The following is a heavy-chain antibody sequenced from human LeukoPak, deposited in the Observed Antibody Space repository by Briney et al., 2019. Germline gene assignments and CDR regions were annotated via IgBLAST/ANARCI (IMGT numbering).Heavy chain of an antibody. J-gene: IGHJ4*02. CDR3: SRENGAFSPFGY. CDR2: ISYSGST. D-gene: IGHD2-8*01. CDR1: GGSISPYY. Sequence: SETLSLTCTVSGGSISPYYGSWIRQPPGKGLDWIGYISYSGSTNYNPSLKSRVTMTLDKSKNHLSLNLTSVTAADTAVYYCSRENGAFSPFGYWGQGTLVTVPS. V-gene: IGHV4-59*12.